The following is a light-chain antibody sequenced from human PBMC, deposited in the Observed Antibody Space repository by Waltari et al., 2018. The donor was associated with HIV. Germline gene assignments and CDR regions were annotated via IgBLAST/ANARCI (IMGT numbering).Light chain of an antibody. V-gene: IGLV2-14*03. CDR2: DVT. CDR1: SSDLGGYHH. Sequence: QSALTQPASVSGSPGQSSTISCTGTSSDLGGYHHVSWYQQHPGKAPQLMIYDVTTRPSAVSNRGSGSKSGNTASLTISGVQVEDEADYYCSSYTSSSTWVFGGGTKLTVL. CDR3: SSYTSSSTWV. J-gene: IGLJ3*02.